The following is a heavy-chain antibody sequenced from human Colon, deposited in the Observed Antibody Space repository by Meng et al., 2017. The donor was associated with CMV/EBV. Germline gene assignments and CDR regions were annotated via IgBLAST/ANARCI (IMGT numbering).Heavy chain of an antibody. V-gene: IGHV1-18*01. CDR2: MSGYNGNT. J-gene: IGHJ4*02. Sequence: ASVTVSCQPFDYTFTNLGISWVRQAPGQGLEWMGWMSGYNGNTNYAQTFQGRFTMTTDTSTSTAYMELSSLRSDDTAVYYCARGYDFWNGNYDYWGQGTLVTVSS. CDR3: ARGYDFWNGNYDY. D-gene: IGHD3-3*01. CDR1: DYTFTNLG.